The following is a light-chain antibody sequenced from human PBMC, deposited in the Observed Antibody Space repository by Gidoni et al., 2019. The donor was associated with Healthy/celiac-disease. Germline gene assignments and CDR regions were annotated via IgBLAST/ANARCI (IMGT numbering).Light chain of an antibody. Sequence: IVFTQPPATLSLSPGERATLSCRASQSVSSYLAWYQQKPGQAPRLLIYDASNRATGIPARFSGSGSGSDFTLTISSLEPEDFAVYYCQLSSNWPTFGPGTKVEIK. CDR3: QLSSNWPT. CDR2: DAS. V-gene: IGKV3-11*01. J-gene: IGKJ3*01. CDR1: QSVSSY.